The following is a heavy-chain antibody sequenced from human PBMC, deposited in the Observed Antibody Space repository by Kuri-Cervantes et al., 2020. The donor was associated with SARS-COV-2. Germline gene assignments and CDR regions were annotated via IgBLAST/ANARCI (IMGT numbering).Heavy chain of an antibody. CDR1: GFLFNKYA. J-gene: IGHJ4*02. D-gene: IGHD2-15*01. Sequence: RRSLRLSCEVSGFLFNKYAMSWVRQAPGKGLEWVANIKHDGSETHYVDSVKGRFTTSRDNAKNLLYLQMNSLRADDTAVYYCASERAGPRGGFDSWGPGTLVTVSS. V-gene: IGHV3-7*01. CDR3: ASERAGPRGGFDS. CDR2: IKHDGSET.